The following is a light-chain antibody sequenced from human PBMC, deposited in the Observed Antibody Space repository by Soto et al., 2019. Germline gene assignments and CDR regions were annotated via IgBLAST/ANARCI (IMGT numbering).Light chain of an antibody. J-gene: IGKJ4*01. Sequence: DIVMTQSRASLSVSLGERATINCKSSQSLLNSANDKIHLSWYQQKPGQPPKLLICRASTRDSGVPDRFSGSGSGTDSTLTINSLQAEYVAQYYCQQDFSAHLTFGGGTKVEI. CDR3: QQDFSAHLT. V-gene: IGKV4-1*01. CDR2: RAS. CDR1: QSLLNSANDKIH.